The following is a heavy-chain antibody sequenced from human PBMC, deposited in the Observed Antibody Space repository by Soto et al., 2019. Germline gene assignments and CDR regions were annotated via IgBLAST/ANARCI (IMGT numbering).Heavy chain of an antibody. J-gene: IGHJ6*02. CDR2: INHSGST. CDR3: ARGGGVAGTWGYYYYGMDV. Sequence: SETLSLTCAVYGGSFSGYYWSWIRQPPGKXLEWIGEINHSGSTNYNPSLKSRVTISVDTSKNQFSLKLSSVTAADTAVYYCARGGGVAGTWGYYYYGMDVWGQGSTVTVSS. V-gene: IGHV4-34*01. CDR1: GGSFSGYY. D-gene: IGHD6-19*01.